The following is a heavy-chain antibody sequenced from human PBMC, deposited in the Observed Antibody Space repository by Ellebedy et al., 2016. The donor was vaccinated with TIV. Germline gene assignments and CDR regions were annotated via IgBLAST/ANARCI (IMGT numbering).Heavy chain of an antibody. CDR3: ARGGAVAGTLNY. V-gene: IGHV4-59*01. CDR2: IYHSGST. D-gene: IGHD6-19*01. Sequence: MPGGSLRLSCTVSGGSISSYYWSWIRQPPGKGLEWIGYIYHSGSTNYNPSLKSRVTISVDTSKNQFSLKLSSVTAADTAVYYCARGGAVAGTLNYWGQGTLVTVSS. J-gene: IGHJ4*02. CDR1: GGSISSYY.